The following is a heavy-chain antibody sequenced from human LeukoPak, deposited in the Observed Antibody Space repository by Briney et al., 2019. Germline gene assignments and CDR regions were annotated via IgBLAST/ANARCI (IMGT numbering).Heavy chain of an antibody. CDR2: ISSSGSTI. CDR1: GFTFSDYY. V-gene: IGHV3-11*04. Sequence: GGSLRLSCAASGFTFSDYYMSWIRQAPGKGLEWVSYISSSGSTIYYADSVKGRFTISRDNAKNSLYLQMSSLRAEDTAVYYCARVPPRYCSSTSCYTYYYYYYMDVWGKGTTVTVSS. CDR3: ARVPPRYCSSTSCYTYYYYYYMDV. J-gene: IGHJ6*03. D-gene: IGHD2-2*02.